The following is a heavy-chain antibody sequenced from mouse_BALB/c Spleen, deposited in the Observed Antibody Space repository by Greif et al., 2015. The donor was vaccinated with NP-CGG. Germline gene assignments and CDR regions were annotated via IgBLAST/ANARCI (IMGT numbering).Heavy chain of an antibody. J-gene: IGHJ4*01. CDR1: GFNIKDYY. CDR3: ARGSNPYAMDY. Sequence: VQLKESGAELVRPGALVKLSCKASGFNIKDYYMHWVKQRPEQGLEWIGWIDPENGNTIYDPKFQGKASITADTSSNTASLQLSSVTSEDTAVYYCARGSNPYAMDYWGQGTSVTVSS. CDR2: IDPENGNT. D-gene: IGHD4-1*01. V-gene: IGHV14-1*02.